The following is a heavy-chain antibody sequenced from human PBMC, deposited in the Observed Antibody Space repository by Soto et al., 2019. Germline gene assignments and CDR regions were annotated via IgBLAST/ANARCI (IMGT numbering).Heavy chain of an antibody. J-gene: IGHJ4*02. D-gene: IGHD6-13*01. CDR3: AHRGITAAAGISYDY. CDR2: IYYNGNT. V-gene: IGHV4-59*11. CDR1: GGSISNHY. Sequence: PSETLSLTCTVSGGSISNHYWSWIRQPPGKGLEWIGYIYYNGNTNYNPPLKSRVTMSVDTSKNQISLKLSSVTAADTAVYYCAHRGITAAAGISYDYWGQGTLVTVSS.